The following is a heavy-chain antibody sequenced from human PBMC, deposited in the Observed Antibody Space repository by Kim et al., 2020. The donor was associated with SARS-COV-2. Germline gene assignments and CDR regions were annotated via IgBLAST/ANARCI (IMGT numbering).Heavy chain of an antibody. CDR2: IYYTGTT. Sequence: SETLSLTCSVSAGSMNDYYWTWIRQPPGKGLEWIGYIYYTGTTNYRPSLKSRVTMSIDTSKNQLFLKLSSVTAADTAIYYCARGATIGVVGWSDPWGQGTLVTVSS. J-gene: IGHJ5*02. CDR1: AGSMNDYY. V-gene: IGHV4-59*01. CDR3: ARGATIGVVGWSDP. D-gene: IGHD5-12*01.